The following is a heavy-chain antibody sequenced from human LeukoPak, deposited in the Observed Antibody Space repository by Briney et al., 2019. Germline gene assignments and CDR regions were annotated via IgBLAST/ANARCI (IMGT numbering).Heavy chain of an antibody. J-gene: IGHJ4*02. CDR2: ISAYNGNT. D-gene: IGHD6-25*01. CDR1: GYTFGNYG. V-gene: IGHV1-18*01. CDR3: ARTRIPGIAAPGDY. Sequence: ASVKVSCKASGYTFGNYGIGWVRQAPGQGLEWMGWISAYNGNTNYAQKLQGRVTMTTDTSTSTAYMELRSLRSDDTAVYYCARTRIPGIAAPGDYWGQGTLVTVSP.